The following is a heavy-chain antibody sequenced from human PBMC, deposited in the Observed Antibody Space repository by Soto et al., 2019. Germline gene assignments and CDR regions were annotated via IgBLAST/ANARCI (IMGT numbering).Heavy chain of an antibody. J-gene: IGHJ5*02. V-gene: IGHV3-11*01. Sequence: QVQLVESGGGLVKPGGSLRLSCAASGIVFSDYMSWVRQAPGKGLEWLSYISGSGRTIYSADSVKGRFTISRDNATNSLYLQMNNVRTEGTAVYYCARLPFPWGGFAPWGQGTLVTVSS. CDR3: ARLPFPWGGFAP. CDR1: GIVFSDY. CDR2: ISGSGRTI. D-gene: IGHD3-16*01.